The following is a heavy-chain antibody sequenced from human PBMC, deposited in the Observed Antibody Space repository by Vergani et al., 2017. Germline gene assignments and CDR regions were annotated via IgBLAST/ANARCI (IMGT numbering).Heavy chain of an antibody. D-gene: IGHD3-16*02. CDR1: GGYISSGDYY. Sequence: QVQLQESGPGLVKPSQTLSLTCTVSGGYISSGDYYWSWIRQAPGMGLEWIGEVNHGGSTNYNPSLKSRVSISVDTSKNQFSLQLTSVTAADSALYFCASIARAPTRRNPPPDYWGQGILVTVSS. CDR3: ASIARAPTRRNPPPDY. V-gene: IGHV4-30-4*01. J-gene: IGHJ4*02. CDR2: VNHGGST.